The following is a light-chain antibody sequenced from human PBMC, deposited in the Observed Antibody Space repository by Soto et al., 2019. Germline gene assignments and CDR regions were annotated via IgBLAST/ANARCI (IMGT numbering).Light chain of an antibody. Sequence: EIVMTQSPATLSVSPGERATISCRASQSVSSDLAWYHQKPGQAPRLLIYGASTRATGIPARFSGSGSGTEFTLTINSLQSEDFAVYYCQQYNNWPRTFGQGTKV. CDR2: GAS. CDR3: QQYNNWPRT. CDR1: QSVSSD. J-gene: IGKJ1*01. V-gene: IGKV3-15*01.